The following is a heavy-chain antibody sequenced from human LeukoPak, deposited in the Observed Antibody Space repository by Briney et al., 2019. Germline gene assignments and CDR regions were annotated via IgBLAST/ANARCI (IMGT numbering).Heavy chain of an antibody. D-gene: IGHD4-17*01. J-gene: IGHJ4*02. V-gene: IGHV6-1*01. CDR2: TYYRSKWYN. CDR1: GDSVSSNSAA. Sequence: SQTLSLTCAISGDSVSSNSAAWNWIRQSPSRGLEWLGRTYYRSKWYNDYAVSVKSRITINPDTSKNQFSLQLNSVTPEDTAVYYCASSPHPDYGDYVYYFDYWGQGTLVTVSS. CDR3: ASSPHPDYGDYVYYFDY.